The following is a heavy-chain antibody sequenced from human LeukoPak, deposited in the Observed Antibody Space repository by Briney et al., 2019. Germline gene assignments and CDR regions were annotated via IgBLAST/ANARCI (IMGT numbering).Heavy chain of an antibody. CDR2: IYYSGST. CDR1: GGSISSDY. J-gene: IGHJ2*01. D-gene: IGHD4-17*01. V-gene: IGHV4-59*01. CDR3: ARWAYGDYWYFDL. Sequence: SETLSLTCTVSGGSISSDYWSWIRQPPGKGLEWIGYIYYSGSTNYNPSLKSRATISVDTSKNQFSLKLSSVTAADTAVYYCARWAYGDYWYFDLWGRGTLVTVS.